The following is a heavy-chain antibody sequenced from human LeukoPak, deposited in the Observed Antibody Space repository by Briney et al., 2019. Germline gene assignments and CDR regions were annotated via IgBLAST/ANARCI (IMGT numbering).Heavy chain of an antibody. J-gene: IGHJ2*01. Sequence: PSETLSLTCTVSGGSISSSSYYWGWIRQPPGKGLEWIGSIYYSGSTYYNPSLKSRVTISVDTSKNQFSLKLSSVTAADTAVYYCARLGDPYWYFDLRGRGTLVTVSS. V-gene: IGHV4-39*07. CDR1: GGSISSSSYY. D-gene: IGHD2-21*01. CDR3: ARLGDPYWYFDL. CDR2: IYYSGST.